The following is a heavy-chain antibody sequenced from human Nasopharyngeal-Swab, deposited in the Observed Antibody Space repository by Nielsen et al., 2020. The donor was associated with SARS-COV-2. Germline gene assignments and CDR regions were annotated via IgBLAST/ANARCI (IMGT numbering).Heavy chain of an antibody. V-gene: IGHV3-15*01. CDR2: IKSKTAGGTT. J-gene: IGHJ4*02. CDR3: ASGVDSGSSN. CDR1: GFTFSNAW. D-gene: IGHD3-10*01. Sequence: GESLKISCVVSGFTFSNAWMSWVRQAPGKGLEWVARIKSKTAGGTTDYAAPVKGRFIISRDDSKNTLYLQMNSLKTEDTAVYYCASGVDSGSSNWGQGTLVTVSS.